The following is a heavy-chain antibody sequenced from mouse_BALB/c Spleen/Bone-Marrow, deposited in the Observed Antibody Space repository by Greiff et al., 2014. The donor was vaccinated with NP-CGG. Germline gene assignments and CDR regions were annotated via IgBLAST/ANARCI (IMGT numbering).Heavy chain of an antibody. V-gene: IGHV1-14*01. CDR1: GYTFTSYV. D-gene: IGHD3-2*01. CDR3: ARPRQLGLPHYFDY. J-gene: IGHJ2*01. CDR2: IDPYNDGT. Sequence: EVQLQQSGPELVKPGASVKMFCKASGYTFTSYVMHWVKQKPGQGLEWIGYIDPYNDGTKYNEKFKGKATLTSDKSSSTAYMELSSLTSEDSAVYYCARPRQLGLPHYFDYWGQGTTLTVSS.